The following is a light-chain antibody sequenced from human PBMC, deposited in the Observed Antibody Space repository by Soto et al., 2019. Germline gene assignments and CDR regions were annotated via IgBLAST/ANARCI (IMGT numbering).Light chain of an antibody. V-gene: IGKV1-5*03. Sequence: DIPMTPSPFTLFAFVGDKVTNTFRASQSISSWLAWYQQKPGKAPKVLIYKASSLESGVPSRFSGSGSGTEFTLTISSLQPDDFATYYCQQYNSYWWTFGQGTKVDIK. CDR1: QSISSW. CDR3: QQYNSYWWT. J-gene: IGKJ1*01. CDR2: KAS.